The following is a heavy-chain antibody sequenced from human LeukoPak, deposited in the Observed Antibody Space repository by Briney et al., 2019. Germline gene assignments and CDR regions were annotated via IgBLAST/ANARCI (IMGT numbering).Heavy chain of an antibody. CDR2: ISAYNGNT. CDR1: GGTFSSYD. D-gene: IGHD6-13*01. Sequence: GASVKVSCKASGGTFSSYDISWVRQAPGQGLEWMGWISAYNGNTNYAQKLQGRVTMTTDTSTSTAYMELRSLRSDDTAVYYCARDPRVAAAVDYFDYWGQGTLVTVSS. CDR3: ARDPRVAAAVDYFDY. J-gene: IGHJ4*02. V-gene: IGHV1-18*01.